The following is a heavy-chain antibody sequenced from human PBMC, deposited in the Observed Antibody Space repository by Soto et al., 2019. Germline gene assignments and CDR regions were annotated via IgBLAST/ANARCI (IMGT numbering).Heavy chain of an antibody. J-gene: IGHJ4*02. Sequence: PSETLSLTCTVSGGSINSGDYYWSWIRQHPGKGLEWIGYIYYSGSTYYKPSLKSRITISVDTSKNQFSLKLSSVTAADTALYYCANFIGPPYYFDSWGQGTLVTVSS. CDR3: ANFIGPPYYFDS. D-gene: IGHD2-15*01. V-gene: IGHV4-31*03. CDR1: GGSINSGDYY. CDR2: IYYSGST.